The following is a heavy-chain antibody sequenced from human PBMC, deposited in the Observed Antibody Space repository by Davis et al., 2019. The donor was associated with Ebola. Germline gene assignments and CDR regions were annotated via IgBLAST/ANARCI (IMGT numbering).Heavy chain of an antibody. CDR3: ARGGWFGESHGMDV. CDR2: INAGNGNT. J-gene: IGHJ6*02. D-gene: IGHD3-10*01. CDR1: GYTFTSYA. V-gene: IGHV1-3*01. Sequence: ASVKVSCKASGYTFTSYAMHWVRQAPGQRLEWMGWINAGNGNTKYSQKFQGRVTITRDTSASTAYMELSSLRSEDTAVYYCARGGWFGESHGMDVWGQGTTVTVSS.